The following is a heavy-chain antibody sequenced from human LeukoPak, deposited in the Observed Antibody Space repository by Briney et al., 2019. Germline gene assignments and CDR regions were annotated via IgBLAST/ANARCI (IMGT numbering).Heavy chain of an antibody. J-gene: IGHJ6*02. CDR3: ANWIHPLGYCSGGSCYSINYGMDV. CDR1: GGTFSSYA. D-gene: IGHD2-15*01. CDR2: IIPILGIA. V-gene: IGHV1-69*04. Sequence: SVKVSCKASGGTFSSYAISWVRQAPGQGLEWMGRIIPILGIANYAQKFQGRVTITADKSTSTAYMELSSLRSEDTAVYYWANWIHPLGYCSGGSCYSINYGMDVWGQGTTVTVSS.